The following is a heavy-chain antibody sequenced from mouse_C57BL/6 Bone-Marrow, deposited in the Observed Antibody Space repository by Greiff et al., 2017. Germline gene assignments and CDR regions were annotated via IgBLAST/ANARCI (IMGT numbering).Heavy chain of an antibody. CDR2: IWSGGST. Sequence: QVQLQQSGPGLVQPSQSLSITCTVSGFSLTSYGVHWVRQSPGKGLEWLGVIWSGGSTDNNAAFISRLSISKDNSKSQVFFKMNSLQADDTAIYYCALRSSGYEAMDYWGQGTSVTVSS. V-gene: IGHV2-2*01. J-gene: IGHJ4*01. CDR1: GFSLTSYG. D-gene: IGHD3-2*02. CDR3: ALRSSGYEAMDY.